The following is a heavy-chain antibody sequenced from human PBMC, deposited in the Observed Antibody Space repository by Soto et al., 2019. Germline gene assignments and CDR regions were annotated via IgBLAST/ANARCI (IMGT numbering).Heavy chain of an antibody. V-gene: IGHV4-39*01. CDR2: IYYSGST. J-gene: IGHJ4*02. CDR1: GGSISSSSYY. Sequence: PSETLSLTCTVSGGSISSSSYYWGWIRQPPGKGLEWIGSIYYSGSTYYNPSLKSRVTISVDTSKNQFSLKLSSVTAADTSVYYCARQTAYSSSWYPPTYYFDYWGQGTLVTVSS. CDR3: ARQTAYSSSWYPPTYYFDY. D-gene: IGHD6-13*01.